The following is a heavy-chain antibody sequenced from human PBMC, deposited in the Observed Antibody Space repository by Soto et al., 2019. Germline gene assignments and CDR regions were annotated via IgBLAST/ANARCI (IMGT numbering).Heavy chain of an antibody. CDR1: GGSISSHY. Sequence: SETPSLTCTVSGGSISSHYWSWIRQPPGKGLEWIGYIYYSGSTNYNPSLKSRVTISVDTSKNQFSLKLSSVTAADTAVYYCARFNWYFDLWGRGTLVTVSS. CDR3: ARFNWYFDL. J-gene: IGHJ2*01. CDR2: IYYSGST. V-gene: IGHV4-59*08.